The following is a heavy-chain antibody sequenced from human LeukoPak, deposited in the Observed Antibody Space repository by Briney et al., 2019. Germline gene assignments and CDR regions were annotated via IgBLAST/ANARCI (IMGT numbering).Heavy chain of an antibody. V-gene: IGHV4-34*01. D-gene: IGHD4-11*01. CDR1: GGSFSGYY. J-gene: IGHJ6*03. CDR3: ARVLRLQFFPWGTDYYYYMDV. Sequence: PSETLSLTCAVYGGSFSGYYWSWIRQPPGKGLEWIGEINHSGSTNYNPSLKSRVTISVDTSKNQFSLKLSSVTAADTAVYYCARVLRLQFFPWGTDYYYYMDVWGKGTTVTVSS. CDR2: INHSGST.